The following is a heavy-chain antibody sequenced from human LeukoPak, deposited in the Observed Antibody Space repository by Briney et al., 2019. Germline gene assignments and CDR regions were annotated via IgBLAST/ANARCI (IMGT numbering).Heavy chain of an antibody. Sequence: GGSLRLSCEASGFSFSSYWMHWVRQAPGKGLVWVSRINSDGSSTTYADSVKGRLTISRDNAKNTLYLQMNSLRAEDTAVYYCVRGGRVSGYDFDYWGQGTLVTVSS. V-gene: IGHV3-74*01. CDR2: INSDGSST. CDR1: GFSFSSYW. D-gene: IGHD5-12*01. CDR3: VRGGRVSGYDFDY. J-gene: IGHJ4*02.